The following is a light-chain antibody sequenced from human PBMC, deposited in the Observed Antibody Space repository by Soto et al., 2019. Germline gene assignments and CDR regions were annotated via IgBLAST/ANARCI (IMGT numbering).Light chain of an antibody. CDR1: SSNIGAGYD. V-gene: IGLV1-40*01. J-gene: IGLJ1*01. CDR2: GNS. CDR3: QSYDSSLSGYV. Sequence: QSVLTQPPSVSVAPGQRVTISCTGSSSNIGAGYDVHWYQQLPGTAPKLLIYGNSNRPSGVPDRFSGSKSGTSASLAITGLQAEDEADYYCQSYDSSLSGYVFGTGTKV.